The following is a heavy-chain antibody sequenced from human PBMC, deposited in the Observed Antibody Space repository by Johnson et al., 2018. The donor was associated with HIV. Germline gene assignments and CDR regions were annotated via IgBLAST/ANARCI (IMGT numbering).Heavy chain of an antibody. V-gene: IGHV3-30-3*01. CDR3: ASLVGSSSGEAFDI. D-gene: IGHD6-6*01. Sequence: QVQLVESGGGLVKPGGSLRLSCAASGFTFSDYYMSWIRQAPGKGLEWVAVISYDGSNKYYADSVKGRFTISRDNSKNTLYLQMNSLRAEDTAVYYCASLVGSSSGEAFDIWGQGTM. J-gene: IGHJ3*02. CDR2: ISYDGSNK. CDR1: GFTFSDYY.